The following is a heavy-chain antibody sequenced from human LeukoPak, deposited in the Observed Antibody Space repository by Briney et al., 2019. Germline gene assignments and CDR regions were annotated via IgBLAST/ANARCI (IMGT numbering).Heavy chain of an antibody. Sequence: GASVKVSCKASGGTFSSYAISWVRQAPGQGLEWMGWISAYNGNTNYAQKLQGRVTMTTDTSTSTAYMELRSLRSDDTAVYYCAREYGSGSYYNPEVPLDYWGQGTLVTVSS. CDR3: AREYGSGSYYNPEVPLDY. D-gene: IGHD3-10*01. CDR1: GGTFSSYA. CDR2: ISAYNGNT. V-gene: IGHV1-18*01. J-gene: IGHJ4*02.